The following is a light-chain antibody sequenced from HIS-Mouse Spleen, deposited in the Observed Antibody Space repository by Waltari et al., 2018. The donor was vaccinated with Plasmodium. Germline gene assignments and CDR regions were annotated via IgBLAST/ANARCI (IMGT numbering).Light chain of an antibody. CDR1: ALPKQY. CDR2: KDS. V-gene: IGLV3-25*03. CDR3: QSADSSGTPNWV. J-gene: IGLJ3*02. Sequence: SYELTQPPSVSVSPGQTARIPCSGDALPKQYAYWYKQKPGQAPVLVIYKDSERPSGIPERFSGSSSGTTVTLTISGVQAEDEADYYCQSADSSGTPNWVFGGGTKLTVL.